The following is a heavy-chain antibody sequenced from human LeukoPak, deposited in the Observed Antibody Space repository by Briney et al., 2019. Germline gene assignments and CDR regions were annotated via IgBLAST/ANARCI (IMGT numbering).Heavy chain of an antibody. V-gene: IGHV1-8*01. CDR2: MNPNSGNT. D-gene: IGHD3-9*01. Sequence: GASVKVSCKVSGYTLTELSMHWVRQATGQGLEWMGWMNPNSGNTGYAQKFQGRVTMTRNTSISTAYMELSSLRSEDTAVYYCARGRGHFDWLLYIDYWGQGTLVTVSS. CDR1: GYTLTELS. J-gene: IGHJ4*02. CDR3: ARGRGHFDWLLYIDY.